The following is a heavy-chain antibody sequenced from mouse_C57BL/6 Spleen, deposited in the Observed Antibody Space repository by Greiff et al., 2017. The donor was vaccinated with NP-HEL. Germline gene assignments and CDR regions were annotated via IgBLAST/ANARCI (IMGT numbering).Heavy chain of an antibody. V-gene: IGHV1-81*01. J-gene: IGHJ4*01. CDR3: ARPAQATNAMDY. CDR2: IYPCSGNT. CDR1: GYTFTSYG. D-gene: IGHD3-2*02. Sequence: VQLQESGAELVRPGASVKLSCKASGYTFTSYGISWVKQRTGQGLEWIGEIYPCSGNTYYNEKFKGKATLTADKSSSTAYMELRSLTSENSAVYIGARPAQATNAMDYWDPGTSVTVSS.